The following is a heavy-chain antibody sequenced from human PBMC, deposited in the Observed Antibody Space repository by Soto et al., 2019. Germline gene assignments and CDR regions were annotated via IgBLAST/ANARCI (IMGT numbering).Heavy chain of an antibody. CDR1: GGSISSGGYY. J-gene: IGHJ5*02. V-gene: IGHV4-31*03. Sequence: PSETLSLTCTVSGGSISSGGYYWSWIRQHPGKGLEWIGYIYYSGSTYYNPSLKSRVTISVDTSKNQFSLKLSSVTAADTAVYYCARTSKERTGLLNWSDPWGQGTLVTVSS. CDR3: ARTSKERTGLLNWSDP. D-gene: IGHD4-17*01. CDR2: IYYSGST.